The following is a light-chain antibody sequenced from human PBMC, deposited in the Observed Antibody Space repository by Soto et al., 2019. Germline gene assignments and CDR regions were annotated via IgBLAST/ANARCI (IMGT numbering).Light chain of an antibody. CDR2: MAS. J-gene: IGKJ5*01. CDR3: QQLDSMPIT. Sequence: IKLTQSPSSLSASVGHRLAITGRGSEGIRSYLASSRQKPGEATKLLISMASILQSGVPSSLSGSGSGTDCVLTISSRQTEESATYYCQQLDSMPITFGQGTRLDI. V-gene: IGKV1-9*01. CDR1: EGIRSY.